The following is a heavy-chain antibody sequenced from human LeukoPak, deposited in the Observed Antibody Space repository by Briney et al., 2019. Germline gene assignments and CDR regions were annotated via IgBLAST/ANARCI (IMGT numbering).Heavy chain of an antibody. CDR2: ISAYNGNT. CDR1: GYTFTDHY. D-gene: IGHD3-10*01. Sequence: GASVKVSCKASGYTFTDHYIHWVRQAPGQGLEWMGWISAYNGNTNYAQKLQGRVTMTTDTSTSTAYMELRSLRSDDTAVYYCAREGATYYYGSGSYGFGYWGQGTLVTVSS. CDR3: AREGATYYYGSGSYGFGY. J-gene: IGHJ4*02. V-gene: IGHV1-18*04.